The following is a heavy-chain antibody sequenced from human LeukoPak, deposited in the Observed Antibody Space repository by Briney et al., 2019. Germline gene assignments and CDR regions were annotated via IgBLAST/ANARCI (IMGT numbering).Heavy chain of an antibody. D-gene: IGHD6-19*01. CDR3: ARQQWLADYYYGMDV. CDR2: IYPGDSDT. J-gene: IGHJ6*02. V-gene: IGHV5-51*01. Sequence: GESLKISCKGSGYSFTSYWIGWVRQMPGKGLEWMGIIYPGDSDTRYSPSFQGQVTISADKSISTAYLQWSSLKASDTAMYYCARQQWLADYYYGMDVWGQGTTVTVSS. CDR1: GYSFTSYW.